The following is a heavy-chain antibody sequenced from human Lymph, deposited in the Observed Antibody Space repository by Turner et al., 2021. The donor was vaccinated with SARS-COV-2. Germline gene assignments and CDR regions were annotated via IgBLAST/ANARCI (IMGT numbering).Heavy chain of an antibody. CDR3: AKDPNWYVLSAVDY. CDR1: GFTFSSYA. Sequence: EVQLLESGGGLVQPGGSLRLSCAASGFTFSSYAMSWVRQAPGEGLDWVSAISGSGGSTYYADSVKGRFTISRDNSKNTLYLQMNNLRAEDTAVYYCAKDPNWYVLSAVDYWGQGTLVTVSS. D-gene: IGHD1-1*01. CDR2: ISGSGGST. V-gene: IGHV3-23*01. J-gene: IGHJ4*02.